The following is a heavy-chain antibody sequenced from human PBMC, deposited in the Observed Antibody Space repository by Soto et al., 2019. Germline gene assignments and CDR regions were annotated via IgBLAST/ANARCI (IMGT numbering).Heavy chain of an antibody. CDR2: INSDGSST. J-gene: IGHJ3*02. D-gene: IGHD3-10*01. V-gene: IGHV3-74*01. CDR3: ARVSAVRGVSIDI. Sequence: PGGSLRLSCAASGFTFSSYWMHWVRQAPGKGLVWVSRINSDGSSTSYADSVKGRFTISRDNAKNTLYLQMNSLRAEDTAAYYCARVSAVRGVSIDIWGQGTMVTVSS. CDR1: GFTFSSYW.